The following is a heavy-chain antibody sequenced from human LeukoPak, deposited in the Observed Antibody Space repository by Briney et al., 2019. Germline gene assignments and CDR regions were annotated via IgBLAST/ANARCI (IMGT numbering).Heavy chain of an antibody. Sequence: GESLRLSCAASGFTVSSNYMSWVRQAPGKGLEWVSVIHSGGSTYYADSVKGRFTISRDDSKSIAYLQMNSLKTEDTAVYYCTRNSVEWAYGEMATIKRSYYFDYWGQGALVTVSS. CDR3: TRNSVEWAYGEMATIKRSYYFDY. J-gene: IGHJ4*02. CDR2: IHSGGST. V-gene: IGHV3-66*01. D-gene: IGHD5-24*01. CDR1: GFTVSSNY.